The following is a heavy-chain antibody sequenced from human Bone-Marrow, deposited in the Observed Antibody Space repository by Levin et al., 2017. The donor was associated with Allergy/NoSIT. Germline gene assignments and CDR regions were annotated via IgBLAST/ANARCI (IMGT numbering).Heavy chain of an antibody. CDR3: ARLSHYNDSC. Sequence: ASVKVFCKASGYTFTGYYLHWVRQAPGQGPEWMGWINPNSGGPNYAQKFQGRVTMTRDTSISTAYMELSRLRSDDTAVYYCARLSHYNDSCWGPGTLVTVSS. J-gene: IGHJ4*02. V-gene: IGHV1-2*02. CDR2: INPNSGGP. CDR1: GYTFTGYY. D-gene: IGHD3-22*01.